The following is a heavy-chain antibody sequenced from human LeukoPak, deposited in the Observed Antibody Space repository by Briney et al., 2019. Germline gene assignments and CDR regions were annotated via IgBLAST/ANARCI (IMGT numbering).Heavy chain of an antibody. CDR3: ASRGGTRLYYYYMDV. CDR2: ISSSSSYI. J-gene: IGHJ6*03. D-gene: IGHD2-15*01. CDR1: GFTFSSYT. Sequence: KPGGSLRLSCAASGFTFSSYTMNWVRQAPGKGLEWVSSISSSSSYIYYADSVKGRFTISRDNAKNSLFLQMNSLRAEDTAMYYCASRGGTRLYYYYMDVWGKGTTVTVSS. V-gene: IGHV3-21*01.